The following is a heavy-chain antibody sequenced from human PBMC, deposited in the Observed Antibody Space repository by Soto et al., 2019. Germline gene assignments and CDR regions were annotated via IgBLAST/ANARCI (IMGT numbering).Heavy chain of an antibody. Sequence: SETLSLTCAVSGGSISSGGYSWSRIRQPPGKGLEWIGYIYHSGSTYYNPSLKSRVTISVDRSKNQFSLKLSSVTAAETAVYYCARGTPQDGDDFWRGYKSWFGPWGQGTLVTLSS. D-gene: IGHD3-3*01. J-gene: IGHJ5*02. CDR1: GGSISSGGYS. V-gene: IGHV4-30-2*01. CDR2: IYHSGST. CDR3: ARGTPQDGDDFWRGYKSWFGP.